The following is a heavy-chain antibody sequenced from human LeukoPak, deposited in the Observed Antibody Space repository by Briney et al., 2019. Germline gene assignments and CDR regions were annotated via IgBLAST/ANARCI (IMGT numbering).Heavy chain of an antibody. J-gene: IGHJ5*02. CDR3: ARGLIVGATRENWFDP. CDR1: GFTFSSYS. D-gene: IGHD1-26*01. V-gene: IGHV3-21*01. Sequence: GGSLRLSCAASGFTFSSYSMNWVRQAPGKGLEWVSSISSSSSYIYYADSVKGRFTISRDNAKNSLYPQMNSLRAEDTAVYYCARGLIVGATRENWFDPWGQGTLVTVSS. CDR2: ISSSSSYI.